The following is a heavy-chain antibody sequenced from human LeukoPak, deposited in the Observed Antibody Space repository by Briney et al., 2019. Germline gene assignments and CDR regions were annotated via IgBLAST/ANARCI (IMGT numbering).Heavy chain of an antibody. CDR1: GGSISSSY. D-gene: IGHD3-22*01. CDR2: MNYTGSN. Sequence: PSETLSLTCTVSGGSISSSYWSWIRQPPGKGLEWIAYMNYTGSNNHNPSLKSRATISVDTSKNQFSLKLSSVTAADTAVYYCARYVRGYYSDYFDYWGQGTLVTVSS. CDR3: ARYVRGYYSDYFDY. V-gene: IGHV4-59*08. J-gene: IGHJ4*02.